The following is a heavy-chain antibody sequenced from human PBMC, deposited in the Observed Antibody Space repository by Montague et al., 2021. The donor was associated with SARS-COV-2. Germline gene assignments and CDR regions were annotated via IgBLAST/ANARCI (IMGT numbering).Heavy chain of an antibody. Sequence: TLSLTCTVSGGSIRSENYYWSWIRQHPGKGLEWIGYIHYNGSTDYNPSLNSRVSISVDTSKNQFSLKLRSVTAADTAVYFCARDGTAGDWFDPWGQGTLVTVSS. J-gene: IGHJ5*02. D-gene: IGHD1-26*01. CDR1: GGSIRSENYY. CDR2: IHYNGST. CDR3: ARDGTAGDWFDP. V-gene: IGHV4-31*03.